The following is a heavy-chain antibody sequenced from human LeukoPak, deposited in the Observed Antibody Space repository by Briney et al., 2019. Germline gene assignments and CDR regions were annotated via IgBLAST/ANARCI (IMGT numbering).Heavy chain of an antibody. CDR3: VKGGATTGYSWFVP. J-gene: IGHJ5*02. CDR2: ISTNGGST. V-gene: IGHV3-64D*09. CDR1: GFTFSDYA. Sequence: PGWSLTLSCSASGFTFSDYAMHWVRQAPGKELEHVSAISTNGGSTYYADSVKGRFTFSRDNSKNTLYLQSSSLRAEDTVVYYWVKGGATTGYSWFVPWGQGTLVIVSS. D-gene: IGHD2-8*02.